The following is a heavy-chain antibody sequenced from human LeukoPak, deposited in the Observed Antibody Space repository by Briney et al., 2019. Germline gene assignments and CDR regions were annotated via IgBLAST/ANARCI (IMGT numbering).Heavy chain of an antibody. CDR1: SGSFSGYY. CDR2: INHSGST. D-gene: IGHD2-15*01. Sequence: PSETLSLTCAVYSGSFSGYYWSWIRQPPGKGLEWIGEINHSGSTNYNPSLKSRVTISVDTSKNQFSLKLSSVTAADTAVYYCARGRGTGFDYWGQGTLVTVSS. V-gene: IGHV4-34*01. CDR3: ARGRGTGFDY. J-gene: IGHJ4*02.